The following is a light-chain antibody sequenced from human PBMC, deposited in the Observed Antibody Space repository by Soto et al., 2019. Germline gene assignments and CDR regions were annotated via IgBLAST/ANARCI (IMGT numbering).Light chain of an antibody. CDR2: DAS. CDR1: QSVGKY. Sequence: EIVLTQSPATLSLSPGERATLSCRASQSVGKYLAWYQQKPGQAPRLLIYDASNRATGISARFSGSGSGTDFTLTISSLEPEDFAVYYCQQRGNWPTITFGQGTRLEIK. CDR3: QQRGNWPTIT. J-gene: IGKJ5*01. V-gene: IGKV3-11*01.